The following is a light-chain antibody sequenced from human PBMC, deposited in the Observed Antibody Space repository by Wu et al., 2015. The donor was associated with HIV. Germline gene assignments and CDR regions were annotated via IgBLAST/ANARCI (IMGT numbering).Light chain of an antibody. CDR1: QDIGSF. CDR2: STS. V-gene: IGKV1-8*01. J-gene: IGKJ4*01. CDR3: QHYYSYPVN. Sequence: AIRITQSPSSLSASIGDRVTITCRASQDIGSFLAWYQQKPGEAPKLLIYSTSTLQSGVPSRFSGSGSGTYFTLTISCLQSEDFASYYCQHYYSYPVNFGGGTNVEIK.